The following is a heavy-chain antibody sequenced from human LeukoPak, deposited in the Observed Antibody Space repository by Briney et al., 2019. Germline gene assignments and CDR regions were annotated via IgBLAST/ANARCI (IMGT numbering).Heavy chain of an antibody. V-gene: IGHV1-2*04. D-gene: IGHD2-2*01. J-gene: IGHJ3*02. CDR1: GYTFTGYY. Sequence: ASVKVSCKASGYTFTGYYMHWFRQAPGQGLEWMGWINPNSGGTNYAQKFQGWVTMTRDTSISTAYMELSRLRSDDTAVCYCARQIVVVPDTDAFDIWGQGTMVTVSS. CDR3: ARQIVVVPDTDAFDI. CDR2: INPNSGGT.